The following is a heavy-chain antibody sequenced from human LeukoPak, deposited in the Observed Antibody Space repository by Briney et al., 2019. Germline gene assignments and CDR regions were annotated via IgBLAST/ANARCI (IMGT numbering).Heavy chain of an antibody. CDR1: GFTFSSYS. V-gene: IGHV3-21*01. Sequence: PGGSLRLSCAASGFTFSSYSMNWVRQAPGKGLEWVSSISSSSSYIYYADSVKGRFTISRDNAKNSLYLQMNSLRAEDTAVYYCARGAAAGMYYYYGMDVWGQGTTVTVSS. J-gene: IGHJ6*02. CDR2: ISSSSSYI. CDR3: ARGAAAGMYYYYGMDV. D-gene: IGHD6-13*01.